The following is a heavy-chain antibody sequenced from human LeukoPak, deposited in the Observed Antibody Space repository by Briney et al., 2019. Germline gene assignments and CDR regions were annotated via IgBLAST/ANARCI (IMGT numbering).Heavy chain of an antibody. CDR3: ARDHRSGSGSGTQANDY. J-gene: IGHJ4*02. CDR2: ISSSSKTI. V-gene: IGHV3-48*02. CDR1: GFTFSSYS. Sequence: GGSLRLSCAASGFTFSSYSMNWVRQAPGKGLEWVSYISSSSKTIYYADSVKGRFTISRDNAKKSLDLQMNSLRDEDTAVYYCARDHRSGSGSGTQANDYWGQGTLVTVSS. D-gene: IGHD3-10*01.